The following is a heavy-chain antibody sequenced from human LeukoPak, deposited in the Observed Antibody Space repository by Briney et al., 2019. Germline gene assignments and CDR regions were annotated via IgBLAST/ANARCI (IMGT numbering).Heavy chain of an antibody. Sequence: PSETLSLTCAVSGGSISSGSYYWSWIRQPAGKGLEWIGRIYTSGSTNYNPSLKSRVTISVDTSKNQFSLKLSSVTAADTAVYYCARGKFEMVRGVTYNWFDPWGQGTLVTVSS. D-gene: IGHD3-10*01. V-gene: IGHV4-61*02. J-gene: IGHJ5*02. CDR2: IYTSGST. CDR3: ARGKFEMVRGVTYNWFDP. CDR1: GGSISSGSYY.